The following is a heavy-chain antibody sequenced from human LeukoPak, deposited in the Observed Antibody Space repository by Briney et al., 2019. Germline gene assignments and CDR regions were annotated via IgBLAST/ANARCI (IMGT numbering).Heavy chain of an antibody. CDR2: IRYDGNNK. D-gene: IGHD2-15*01. CDR3: AKVRYCSGVNCYPDDN. Sequence: GGSLRLSCAASGFTFSSYALHWVRQAPGKGLNWVAFIRYDGNNKYYADSVKGRFTISRDNSKNTLYLQMNSLRAEDTAVYYCAKVRYCSGVNCYPDDNWGQGTLVTVSS. CDR1: GFTFSSYA. V-gene: IGHV3-30*02. J-gene: IGHJ4*02.